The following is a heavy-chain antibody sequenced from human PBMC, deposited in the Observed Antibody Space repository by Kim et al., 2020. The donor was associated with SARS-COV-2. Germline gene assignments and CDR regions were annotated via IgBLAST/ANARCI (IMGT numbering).Heavy chain of an antibody. D-gene: IGHD5-12*01. Sequence: YSPSFQGQVTISADKSISTAYLQWSSLKASDTAMYYCARRAKGGYDSFDYWGQGTLVTVSS. CDR3: ARRAKGGYDSFDY. J-gene: IGHJ4*02. V-gene: IGHV5-51*01.